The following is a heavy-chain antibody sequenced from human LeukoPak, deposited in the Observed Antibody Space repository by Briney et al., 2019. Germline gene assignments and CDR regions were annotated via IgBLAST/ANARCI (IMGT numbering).Heavy chain of an antibody. CDR3: ARAILTPSGYVWHFDL. CDR2: SYYSGSV. V-gene: IGHV4-31*03. D-gene: IGHD3-3*01. J-gene: IGHJ2*01. Sequence: SQTLSLTCTVSGGSISSGDYYWSWIRQHPEKGLEWIVYSYYSGSVYYNPSLKSRVTISVDTSKNQFSLTLCSVTAADTAVYYCARAILTPSGYVWHFDLWGRGTLVTVSS. CDR1: GGSISSGDYY.